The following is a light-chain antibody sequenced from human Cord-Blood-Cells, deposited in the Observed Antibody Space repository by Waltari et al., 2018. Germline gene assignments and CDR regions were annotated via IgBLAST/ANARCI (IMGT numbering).Light chain of an antibody. CDR1: SSDVGGSNY. CDR2: DVS. CDR3: CSYAGSYTFYV. J-gene: IGLJ1*01. V-gene: IGLV2-11*01. Sequence: QSALTPPRSVAGSPGQSVTIPCTGTSSDVGGSNYVSWYQQPPGKAPKLMIYDVSKRPSGVPDRFSGSKSGNTASLTISGLQAEDEADYYCCSYAGSYTFYVFGTGTKVTVL.